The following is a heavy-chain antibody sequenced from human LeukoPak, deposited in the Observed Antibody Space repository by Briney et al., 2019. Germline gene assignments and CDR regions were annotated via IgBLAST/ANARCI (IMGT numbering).Heavy chain of an antibody. D-gene: IGHD3-22*01. V-gene: IGHV4-34*01. CDR2: INHSGST. CDR3: ARGRKNYYDSSGPIDY. J-gene: IGHJ4*02. Sequence: PSETLSLTCAVYGGSFSGYYWSWTRQPPGKGLEWIGEINHSGSTNYNPSLKSRVTISVDTSKNQFSLKLSSVTAADTAVYYCARGRKNYYDSSGPIDYWGQGTLVTVSS. CDR1: GGSFSGYY.